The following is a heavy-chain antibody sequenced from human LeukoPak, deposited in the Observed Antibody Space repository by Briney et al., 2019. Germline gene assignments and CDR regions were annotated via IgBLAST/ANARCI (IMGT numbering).Heavy chain of an antibody. CDR2: INHSGST. CDR1: GGSFSGYY. V-gene: IGHV4-34*01. Sequence: SETLSLTCAVYGGSFSGYYWSWIRQPPGKGLEWIGEINHSGSTNYNPSLKSRVTISVDTSKNQFSLKLSSVTAADTAVYYCARDDDILTGYYNYWGQGTLVTVSS. J-gene: IGHJ4*02. D-gene: IGHD3-9*01. CDR3: ARDDDILTGYYNY.